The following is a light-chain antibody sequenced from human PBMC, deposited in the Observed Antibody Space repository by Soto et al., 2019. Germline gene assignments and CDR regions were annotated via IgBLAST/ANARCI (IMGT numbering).Light chain of an antibody. CDR2: DVS. Sequence: QAVVTQPRSVSGSPGQSVTISCTGTSSDVGGYNYVSWYQQHPGKAPKLMIYDVSKRPSGVPDRFSGSKSGNTASLTISGLQAEDEADYYCCSYAGREVFGGGTKLTVL. J-gene: IGLJ2*01. CDR1: SSDVGGYNY. CDR3: CSYAGREV. V-gene: IGLV2-11*01.